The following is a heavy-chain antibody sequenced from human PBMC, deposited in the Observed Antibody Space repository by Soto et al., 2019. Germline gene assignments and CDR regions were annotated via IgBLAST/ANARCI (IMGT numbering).Heavy chain of an antibody. D-gene: IGHD3-10*01. CDR2: IYYSGST. CDR3: ARAPRGNYGYPSYFDY. Sequence: PLENLSLTCTVSGGSISSYYWSWIRQPPGKGLEWIGYIYYSGSTNYNPSLKSRVTISVDTSKNQFSLKLSSVTAADTAVYYCARAPRGNYGYPSYFDYWGQGTLVTVSS. V-gene: IGHV4-59*01. CDR1: GGSISSYY. J-gene: IGHJ4*02.